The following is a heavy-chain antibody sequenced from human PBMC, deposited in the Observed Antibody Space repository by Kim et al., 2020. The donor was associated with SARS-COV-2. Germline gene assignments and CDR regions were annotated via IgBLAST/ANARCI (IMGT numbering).Heavy chain of an antibody. CDR2: IWYDRSNK. CDR3: ARDREYSSRSGMDV. V-gene: IGHV3-33*01. CDR1: GFTFSSYG. D-gene: IGHD6-6*01. J-gene: IGHJ6*02. Sequence: GGSLRLSCAASGFTFSSYGMHWVRQAPGKGLEWVAVIWYDRSNKYYADSVKGRFTISRDNSKNTLYLQMNSLRAEDTAVYYCARDREYSSRSGMDVWGQGTTVTVSS.